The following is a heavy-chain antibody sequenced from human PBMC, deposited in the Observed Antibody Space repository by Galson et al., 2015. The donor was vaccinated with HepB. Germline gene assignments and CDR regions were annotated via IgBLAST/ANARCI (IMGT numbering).Heavy chain of an antibody. J-gene: IGHJ4*02. CDR2: IIPILGIA. V-gene: IGHV1-69*04. CDR1: GGTFSSYA. D-gene: IGHD1-26*01. CDR3: ARDGYSGSVDY. Sequence: SVKVSCKASGGTFSSYAISWVRQAPGQGLEWMGRIIPILGIANYAQKFQGRVTITADKSTSTAYMELSSLRSEDTAVYYCARDGYSGSVDYWGQGTLVTVSS.